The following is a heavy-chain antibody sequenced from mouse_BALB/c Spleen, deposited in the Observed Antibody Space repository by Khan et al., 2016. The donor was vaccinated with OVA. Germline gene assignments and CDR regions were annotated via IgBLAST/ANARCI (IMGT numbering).Heavy chain of an antibody. J-gene: IGHJ4*01. CDR2: IDPENDKT. D-gene: IGHD2-13*01. CDR1: GFNIEDYF. Sequence: VQLKQSGAELVRPGALVKLSCKASGFNIEDYFIHWVNQRPEQGLEWIGWIDPENDKTVHDPRFQGRASITADTSSNTAYLQRSSLTSEDTAVYYCGRGDYPHFAMDYWGQGTSVTVSS. CDR3: GRGDYPHFAMDY. V-gene: IGHV14-1*02.